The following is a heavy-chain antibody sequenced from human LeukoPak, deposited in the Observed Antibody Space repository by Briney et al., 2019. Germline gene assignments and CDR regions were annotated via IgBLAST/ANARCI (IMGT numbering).Heavy chain of an antibody. J-gene: IGHJ3*02. V-gene: IGHV1-18*01. Sequence: GASVKVSCKASGYTFTSYGISWVRQAPGQGLEWMGWISANNGNTNYAQKLQGRVTMTTDTSTSTAYMELRSLRSDDTAVYYCASGRSGIGNGGSDAFDIWGQGTMVTVSS. CDR1: GYTFTSYG. CDR2: ISANNGNT. D-gene: IGHD6-19*01. CDR3: ASGRSGIGNGGSDAFDI.